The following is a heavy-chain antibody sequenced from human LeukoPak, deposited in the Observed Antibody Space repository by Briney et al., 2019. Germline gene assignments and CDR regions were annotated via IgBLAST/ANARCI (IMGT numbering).Heavy chain of an antibody. CDR1: GYTFTSYG. CDR3: ARVVDYGEANWSDP. V-gene: IGHV1-69*13. J-gene: IGHJ5*02. D-gene: IGHD4-17*01. CDR2: IIPIFGTA. Sequence: GASVTASCTASGYTFTSYGISWVRQAPGQGLEWMGGIIPIFGTANYAQKFQGRVTITADESTSTAYMELSSLRSEDTAVYYCARVVDYGEANWSDPWGQGTLVTVSS.